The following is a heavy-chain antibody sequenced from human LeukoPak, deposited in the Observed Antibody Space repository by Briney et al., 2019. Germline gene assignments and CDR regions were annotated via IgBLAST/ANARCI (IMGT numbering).Heavy chain of an antibody. CDR2: IYYSGST. D-gene: IGHD5-24*01. CDR3: ASLVATIIRLDY. Sequence: DPSETLSLTCTVSGDSISSYYWSWVRQPPGEGLEWIGSIYYSGSTYYNPSLKSRVTISVDTSKNQFSLKLSSVTAADTAVYYCASLVATIIRLDYWGQGTLVTVSS. CDR1: GDSISSYY. V-gene: IGHV4-59*05. J-gene: IGHJ4*02.